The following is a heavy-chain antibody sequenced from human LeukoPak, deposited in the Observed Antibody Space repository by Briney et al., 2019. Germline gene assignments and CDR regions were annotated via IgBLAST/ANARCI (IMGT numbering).Heavy chain of an antibody. CDR1: GGSISSGDYY. CDR2: IYYSGST. V-gene: IGHV4-30-4*01. J-gene: IGHJ6*02. Sequence: PSETLSLTCTVSGGSISSGDYYWSWIRQPPGKGLEWIGYIYYSGSTYYNPSLKSRVTISVDTSKNQFSLKLSSVTAADTAVYYCARIPSLYYYYYGMDVWGQGTTVTVSS. CDR3: ARIPSLYYYYYGMDV.